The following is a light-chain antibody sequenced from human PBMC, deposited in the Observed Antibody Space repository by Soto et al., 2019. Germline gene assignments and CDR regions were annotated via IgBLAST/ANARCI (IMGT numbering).Light chain of an antibody. CDR1: NSDVGGYNF. CDR3: RSYTSSSTLV. CDR2: DVS. V-gene: IGLV2-14*03. J-gene: IGLJ1*01. Sequence: QSALTQPASVSGSPGQSITISCTGTNSDVGGYNFVSWYQHHPGKAPQLIIYDVSNRPSGVSYRFSGSQSGNTASLTISGLQPEDEADYYCRSYTSSSTLVFGTGTKLTV.